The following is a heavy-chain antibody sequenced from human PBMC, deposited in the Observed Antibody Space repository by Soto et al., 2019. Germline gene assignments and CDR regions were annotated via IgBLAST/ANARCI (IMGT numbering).Heavy chain of an antibody. D-gene: IGHD3-22*01. J-gene: IGHJ4*02. V-gene: IGHV4-34*01. Sequence: LSLTCAVYGGSFSGYYWSWIRQPPGKGLEWIGEINHSGSTNYNPSLKSRVTISVDTSKNQFSLKLSSVTAADTAVYYCARGPGSYYYDSSGYYDYWGQGTLVTVSS. CDR2: INHSGST. CDR1: GGSFSGYY. CDR3: ARGPGSYYYDSSGYYDY.